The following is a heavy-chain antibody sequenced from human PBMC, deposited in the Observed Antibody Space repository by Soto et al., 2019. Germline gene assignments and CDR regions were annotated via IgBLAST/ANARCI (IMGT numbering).Heavy chain of an antibody. J-gene: IGHJ6*02. CDR2: IGPDNGNT. CDR3: ARALGYSGYAGMDV. CDR1: GYTFTIYG. D-gene: IGHD5-12*01. V-gene: IGHV1-18*01. Sequence: QVQLVQSGGEVKKPGASVKVSCKASGYTFTIYGINWVRQAPGQGLEWMGWIGPDNGNTNYAQKLQGRVTMTTDTSTSTAYMELRSLRSDDPAVYYCARALGYSGYAGMDVWGQGTTVNVSS.